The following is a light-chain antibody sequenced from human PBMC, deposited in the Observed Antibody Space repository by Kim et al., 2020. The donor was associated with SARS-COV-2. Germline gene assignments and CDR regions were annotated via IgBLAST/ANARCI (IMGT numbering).Light chain of an antibody. CDR1: KLGDKH. CDR2: QHT. V-gene: IGLV3-1*01. Sequence: SYELTQPPSVSVSPGQTASITCSGDKLGDKHACWYQQKPGQSPVLVIYQHTKRPSGIPERFSGSTSGNTATLTISGTQAVDEADYYCQAWDSSTFVFGAGTKVTVL. CDR3: QAWDSSTFV. J-gene: IGLJ1*01.